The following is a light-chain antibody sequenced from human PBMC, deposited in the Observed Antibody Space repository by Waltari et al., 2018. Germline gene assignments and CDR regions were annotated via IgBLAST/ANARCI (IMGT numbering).Light chain of an antibody. J-gene: IGKJ2*01. CDR2: WAS. CDR3: QQYHSSPPT. V-gene: IGKV4-1*01. Sequence: DIVMTQSPDSLAVSLGARATINCKSSQHVRPNSLAGYQQKPRQPPKRLIYWASNRESGVPDRFSGSGSGTDFTLTSSSLQAEDVAVYYCQQYHSSPPTFGQGTKVEIK. CDR1: QHVRPNS.